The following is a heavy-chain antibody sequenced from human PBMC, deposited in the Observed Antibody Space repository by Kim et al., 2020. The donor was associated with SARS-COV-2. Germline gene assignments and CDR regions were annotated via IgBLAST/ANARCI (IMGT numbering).Heavy chain of an antibody. J-gene: IGHJ4*02. CDR3: ARQQQLDK. CDR1: GGPINSFY. CDR2: VSFTGST. V-gene: IGHV4-59*01. Sequence: TLSLTCTVSGGPINSFYWTWIRQPPGKRLEWIGHVSFTGSTEYNPSFKSRVTISVDRSQSPISLQLTSVTAADTAVYYCARQQQLDKWGRGTQVTVSS. D-gene: IGHD6-13*01.